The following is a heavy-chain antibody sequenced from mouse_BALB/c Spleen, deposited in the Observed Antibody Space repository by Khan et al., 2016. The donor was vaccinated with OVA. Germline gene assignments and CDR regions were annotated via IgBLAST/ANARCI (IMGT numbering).Heavy chain of an antibody. CDR2: ISSGGHYT. J-gene: IGHJ4*01. CDR1: GFTFSSYG. D-gene: IGHD1-2*01. Sequence: EVELVESGGDLVTPGGSLKLSCAASGFTFSSYGMSWVRQTPDKRLEWVATISSGGHYTYFPDSVWGRFTISSDNAKNTLYLQMSSLKSVDTAMYYCAITITTAKGDYYAMDNWGQGTSVTVSA. V-gene: IGHV5-6*01. CDR3: AITITTAKGDYYAMDN.